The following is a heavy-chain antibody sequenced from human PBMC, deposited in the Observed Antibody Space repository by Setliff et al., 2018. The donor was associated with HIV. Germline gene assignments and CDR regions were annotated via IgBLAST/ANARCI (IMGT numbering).Heavy chain of an antibody. V-gene: IGHV1-24*01. J-gene: IGHJ1*01. Sequence: ASVKVSCKVSGYTLTELSMHWVRQAPGKGLEWMGGFDPEDVETIYAQKFQGRVTMAEDTSTDTAYMELNSLRSEDTAMYYCATVRAYYYDSSGQEYFQHWGQGTLVTVSS. CDR3: ATVRAYYYDSSGQEYFQH. CDR2: FDPEDVET. D-gene: IGHD3-22*01. CDR1: GYTLTELS.